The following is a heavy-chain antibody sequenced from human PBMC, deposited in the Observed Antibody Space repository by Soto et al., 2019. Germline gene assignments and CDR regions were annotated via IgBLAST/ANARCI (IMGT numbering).Heavy chain of an antibody. V-gene: IGHV3-23*01. CDR1: RYTFKSHG. CDR3: VSWVSAHFDY. J-gene: IGHJ4*02. D-gene: IGHD3-16*01. Sequence: PGGSLRLSCAASRYTFKSHGLSWVRQAPGKGLEWVSTIDSSGANTHYADSVKGRFTISRDNSRNTLHLQMHDLRVDDTALYYCVSWVSAHFDYWGLGTVVTVSS. CDR2: IDSSGANT.